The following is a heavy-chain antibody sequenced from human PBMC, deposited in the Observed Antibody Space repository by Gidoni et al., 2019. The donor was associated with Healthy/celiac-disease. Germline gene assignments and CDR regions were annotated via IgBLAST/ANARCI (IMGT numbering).Heavy chain of an antibody. D-gene: IGHD3-9*01. V-gene: IGHV3-23*01. CDR1: GFTFSSYA. J-gene: IGHJ4*02. CDR2: ISGSGGST. CDR3: AKRNAYYDILTGHVGYYFDY. Sequence: EVQLLESGGGLVQPGGSLRLSCAASGFTFSSYAMSWVRQAPGKGLEWVSAISGSGGSTYYADTVKGRFTISRDNSKNTLYLQMNSLRAEDTAVYYCAKRNAYYDILTGHVGYYFDYWGQGTLVTVSS.